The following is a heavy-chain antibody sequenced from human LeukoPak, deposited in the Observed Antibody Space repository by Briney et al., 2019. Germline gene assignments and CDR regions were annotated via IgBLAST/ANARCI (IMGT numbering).Heavy chain of an antibody. CDR1: GFTVSSNY. CDR3: ARDPHGGNVITAAFDI. J-gene: IGHJ3*02. Sequence: PGGSLRLSCAASGFTVSSNYMSWVRQAPGKGLEWVSVIYSGGSTYYADSVKGRFTISRDNSKNTLYLQMNSLRAEDTAVYYCARDPHGGNVITAAFDIWGQGTMVTVSS. D-gene: IGHD4-23*01. CDR2: IYSGGST. V-gene: IGHV3-66*01.